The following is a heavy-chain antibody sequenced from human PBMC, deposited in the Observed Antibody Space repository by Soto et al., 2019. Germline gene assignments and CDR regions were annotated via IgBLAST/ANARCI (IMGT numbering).Heavy chain of an antibody. J-gene: IGHJ4*02. CDR3: ARGECSGGSCYWGYYFDY. CDR1: GGSISSGGYS. Sequence: SETLSLTCAVSGGSISSGGYSWSWIRQPPGKGLEWIGYIYHSGSTYYNPSLKSRVTISVDRSKNQFSLKLSSVTAADTAVYYCARGECSGGSCYWGYYFDYWGQGTLVTVSS. V-gene: IGHV4-30-2*01. CDR2: IYHSGST. D-gene: IGHD2-15*01.